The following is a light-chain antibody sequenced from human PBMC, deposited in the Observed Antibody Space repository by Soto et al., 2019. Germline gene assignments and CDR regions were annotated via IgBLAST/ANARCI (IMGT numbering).Light chain of an antibody. J-gene: IGKJ1*01. CDR2: DVS. CDR3: QQYNTFWT. Sequence: DIQMTQSPSTLSPSIGDRVTITCRASQSISDSLAWYQQKPGKAPKLLIYDVSSSESGVPSRFSGSGSGTEFTLTISSLQPDDFATYYCQQYNTFWTFGQGTKVDIK. V-gene: IGKV1-5*01. CDR1: QSISDS.